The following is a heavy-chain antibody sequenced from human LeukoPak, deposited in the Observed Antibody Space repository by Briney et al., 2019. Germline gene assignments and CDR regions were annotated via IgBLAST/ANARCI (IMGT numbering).Heavy chain of an antibody. D-gene: IGHD5-12*01. V-gene: IGHV3-53*01. J-gene: IGHJ4*02. CDR2: IRGST. CDR3: AKDLGGSTDY. Sequence: PGGSLRLSCAASGFTFSSYWIHWVRQAPGKGLEWVSLIRGSTYYADSVKGRFTISRDNSQKTVYLQMNSLRAEDTALYYCAKDLGGSTDYWGQGTLVTVSS. CDR1: GFTFSSYW.